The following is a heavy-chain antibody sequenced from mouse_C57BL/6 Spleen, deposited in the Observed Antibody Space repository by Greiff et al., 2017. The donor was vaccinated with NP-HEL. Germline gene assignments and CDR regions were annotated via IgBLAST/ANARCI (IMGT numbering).Heavy chain of an antibody. CDR3: ARDYYVDYAMDY. J-gene: IGHJ4*01. Sequence: EVQLQQSGPELVKPGASVKMSCKASGYTFTDYNMHWVKQSHGKSLEWIGYINPNNGGTSYNQKFKGKAKLTVNKSSSTAYMELRSLTSEDSAVYYCARDYYVDYAMDYWGQGTSVTVSS. V-gene: IGHV1-22*01. D-gene: IGHD1-1*01. CDR2: INPNNGGT. CDR1: GYTFTDYN.